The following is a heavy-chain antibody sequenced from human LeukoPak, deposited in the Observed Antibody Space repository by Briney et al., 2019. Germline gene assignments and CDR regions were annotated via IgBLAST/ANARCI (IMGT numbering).Heavy chain of an antibody. D-gene: IGHD4-23*01. CDR1: GDSITSYY. V-gene: IGHV4-34*01. J-gene: IGHJ4*02. CDR3: ARDRNSGIFDY. CDR2: INHSGST. Sequence: PSETLSLTCTVSGDSITSYYWSWIRQPPGKGLEWIGEINHSGSTNYNPSLKSRVTISVDTSKNQFSLKLSSVTAADTAVYYCARDRNSGIFDYWGQGTLVTVSS.